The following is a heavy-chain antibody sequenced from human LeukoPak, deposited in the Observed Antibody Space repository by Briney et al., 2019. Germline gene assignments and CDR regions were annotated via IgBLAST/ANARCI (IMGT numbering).Heavy chain of an antibody. CDR1: GFTFTTYG. V-gene: IGHV3-30*02. D-gene: IGHD3-9*01. J-gene: IGHJ6*03. CDR2: MRYDGSNR. Sequence: GGSLRLSCAASGFTFTTYGMHWVRQAPGKGLEWVAFMRYDGSNRNYADSVKGRFTISRDNSKNTLYLQMNSLRAEDTAVYYCAKGVKVPLLRYFSYYMDVWGKGTTVTISS. CDR3: AKGVKVPLLRYFSYYMDV.